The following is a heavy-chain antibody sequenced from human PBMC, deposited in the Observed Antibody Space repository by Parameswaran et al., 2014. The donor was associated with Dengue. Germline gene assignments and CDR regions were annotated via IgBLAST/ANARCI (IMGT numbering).Heavy chain of an antibody. J-gene: IGHJ4*02. Sequence: SWVRQAPGQGLEWMGWISAYNGNTNYAQKLQGRVTMTTDTSTSTAYMELRSLRSDDTAVYYCARMLRVMTTVTPWGYWGQGTLVTVSS. CDR3: ARMLRVMTTVTPWGY. V-gene: IGHV1-18*01. D-gene: IGHD4-11*01. CDR2: ISAYNGNT.